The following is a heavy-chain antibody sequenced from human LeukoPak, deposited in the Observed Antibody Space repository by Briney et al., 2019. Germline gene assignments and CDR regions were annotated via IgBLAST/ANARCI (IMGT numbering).Heavy chain of an antibody. V-gene: IGHV3-7*01. D-gene: IGHD1-7*01. CDR3: ADLGTSD. CDR2: INSDGSAK. Sequence: GGSLRLSCAVSGFRFSSQWMTWVGQAPGTGLEWVATINSDGSAKYHVDSVKGRFTISRDNDKNLVYLQMSILRAEDTAVYYCADLGTSDCGQGTLVTVSS. J-gene: IGHJ4*02. CDR1: GFRFSSQW.